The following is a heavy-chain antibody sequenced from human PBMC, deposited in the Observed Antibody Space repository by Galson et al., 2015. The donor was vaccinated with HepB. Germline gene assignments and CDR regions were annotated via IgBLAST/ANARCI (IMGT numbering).Heavy chain of an antibody. CDR2: ISGSGGST. V-gene: IGHV3-23*01. CDR1: GFTFSSYA. Sequence: SLRLSCAASGFTFSSYAMSWVRQAPGKGLEWVSAISGSGGSTYYADSVKGRFTISRDNSKNTLYLQMNSLRYEDTAGHYCAEDVDSGYDYTSCGYYSMDVWGQGTLVTVSS. CDR3: AEDVDSGYDYTSCGYYSMDV. J-gene: IGHJ6*02. D-gene: IGHD5-12*01.